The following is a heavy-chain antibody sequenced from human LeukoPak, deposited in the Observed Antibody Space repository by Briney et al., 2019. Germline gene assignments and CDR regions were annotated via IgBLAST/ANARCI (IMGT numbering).Heavy chain of an antibody. V-gene: IGHV3-7*01. CDR1: GFIFSHYW. D-gene: IGHD6-6*01. J-gene: IGHJ4*02. CDR3: ARIGYSSSSFDY. CDR2: IKRDGSVK. Sequence: PGGSLRLSCGASGFIFSHYWMSWVRQAPGKGLEWVANIKRDGSVKYYVDSLKGRFTISRDNARNSVYLQMNSLRVEDTAVYYCARIGYSSSSFDYWGQGTLVTVSS.